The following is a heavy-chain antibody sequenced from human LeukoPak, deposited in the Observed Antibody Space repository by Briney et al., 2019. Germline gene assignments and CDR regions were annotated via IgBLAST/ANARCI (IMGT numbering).Heavy chain of an antibody. CDR1: GFTVTGND. CDR3: LRQGVGSPPR. D-gene: IGHD1-26*01. J-gene: IGHJ4*02. CDR2: IYAGGSGSA. Sequence: GGSLRLSCAASGFTVTGNDMSWVRQAPGKGLEWVSLIYAGGSGSAYYADSVKGRFTGSRHDSKNMLDLQMNSLKPDDTAVYYCLRQGVGSPPRWGQGTLVTVSS. V-gene: IGHV3-53*04.